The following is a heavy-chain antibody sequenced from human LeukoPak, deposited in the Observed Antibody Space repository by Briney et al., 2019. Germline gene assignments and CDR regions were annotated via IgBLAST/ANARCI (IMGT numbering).Heavy chain of an antibody. D-gene: IGHD5-18*01. CDR2: INQDGSEK. V-gene: IGHV3-7*01. Sequence: PGGSLRLSCAASGFTFSSYWMSWVRQAPGMGLEWVANINQDGSEKYYVDSVKGRFTISRDNAKNSLYLQMNSLRAEDTAVYYCARGLYAGDVDTTIHYFDYWGQGTLVTVSS. CDR1: GFTFSSYW. J-gene: IGHJ4*02. CDR3: ARGLYAGDVDTTIHYFDY.